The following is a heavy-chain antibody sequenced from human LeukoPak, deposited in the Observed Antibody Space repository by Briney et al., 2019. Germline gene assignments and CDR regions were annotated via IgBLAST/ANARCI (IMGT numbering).Heavy chain of an antibody. Sequence: ASVKVSCKASGYTLTELSMHWVRQAPGKGLEWMGSFDPEDGETIYAQKFQGRVTMTEDTSTDTAYMELSSLRSEDTAVYYCARAGAVVDNWFDPWGQGTLVTVSS. CDR3: ARAGAVVDNWFDP. CDR1: GYTLTELS. D-gene: IGHD2-2*01. CDR2: FDPEDGET. J-gene: IGHJ5*02. V-gene: IGHV1-24*01.